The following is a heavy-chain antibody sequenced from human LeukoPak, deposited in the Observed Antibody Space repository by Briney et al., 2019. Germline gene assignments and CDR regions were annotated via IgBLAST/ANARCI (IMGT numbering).Heavy chain of an antibody. CDR2: INPNSGGT. CDR1: GYTFTGYY. J-gene: IGHJ4*02. Sequence: GASVKVSCKASGYTFTGYYMHWVRQAPGQGLEWMGWINPNSGGTNYEQKFLGRVTMTRDTSISTAYMELSRLRSDDTAVYYCARDGGRVSSWYLGSSDYWGQGTLVTVSS. CDR3: ARDGGRVSSWYLGSSDY. D-gene: IGHD6-13*01. V-gene: IGHV1-2*02.